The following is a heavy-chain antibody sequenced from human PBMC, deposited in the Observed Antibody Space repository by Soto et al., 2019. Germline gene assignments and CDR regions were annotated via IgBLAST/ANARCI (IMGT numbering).Heavy chain of an antibody. CDR1: GGSISSGGYY. J-gene: IGHJ4*02. CDR3: ARGKNLPPPRPSVVAAFDY. CDR2: IYYSGST. Sequence: QVQLQESGPGLVKPSQTLSLTCTVSGGSISSGGYYWSWIRQHPGKGLEWIGYIYYSGSTYYNPSVRSRVTISVDASKNQFSLKLSSVTAADTAVYYCARGKNLPPPRPSVVAAFDYWGQGTLVTVSS. V-gene: IGHV4-31*03. D-gene: IGHD2-15*01.